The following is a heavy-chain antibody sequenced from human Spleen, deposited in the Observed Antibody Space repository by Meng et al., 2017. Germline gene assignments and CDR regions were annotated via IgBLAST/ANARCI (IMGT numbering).Heavy chain of an antibody. CDR3: AKVWVRGVIITGFDY. V-gene: IGHV3-23*01. D-gene: IGHD3-10*01. CDR1: GFSFSNFW. Sequence: GESLKISCAVAGFSFSNFWMHWVRQAPGKGLEWVSAISGSGGSTYYADSVKGRFTISRDNSKNTLYLQMNSLRAEDTAVYYCAKVWVRGVIITGFDYWGQGTLVTVSS. J-gene: IGHJ4*02. CDR2: ISGSGGST.